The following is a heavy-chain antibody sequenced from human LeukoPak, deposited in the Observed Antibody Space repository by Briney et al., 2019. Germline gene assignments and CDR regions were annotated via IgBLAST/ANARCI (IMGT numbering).Heavy chain of an antibody. Sequence: GGSLRLSCAASGFTFSTFAMIWVRQPPGKGLEWVSSIFPSGGEIHYADSVRGRFTISRDNAKNSLYLQMNSLKASDTAMYYCARRAYCGGDCYTDYWGQGTLVTVSS. D-gene: IGHD2-21*02. CDR3: ARRAYCGGDCYTDY. CDR1: GFTFSTFA. V-gene: IGHV3-23*01. J-gene: IGHJ4*02. CDR2: IFPSGGEI.